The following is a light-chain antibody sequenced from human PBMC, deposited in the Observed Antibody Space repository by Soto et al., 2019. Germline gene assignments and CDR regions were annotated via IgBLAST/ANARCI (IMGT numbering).Light chain of an antibody. CDR3: QKYSRVIT. CDR2: AAS. CDR1: QGISNF. Sequence: DIQMTQSPSSLSASVGDRVTITCRASQGISNFLAWYQQKPGKVPKLLISAASTLQSGVPSRFSGSGSGTDFTLTITSLQPEDVASYYCQKYSRVITFGQGIRLEIK. J-gene: IGKJ5*01. V-gene: IGKV1-27*01.